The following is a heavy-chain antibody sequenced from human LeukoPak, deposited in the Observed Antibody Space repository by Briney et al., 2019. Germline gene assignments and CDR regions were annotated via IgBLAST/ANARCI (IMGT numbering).Heavy chain of an antibody. CDR1: GFTFSSHW. J-gene: IGHJ4*02. CDR3: AKDGVWSFDY. Sequence: PGGSLRLSCAASGFTFSSHWMSWVRQAPGKGLEWVAKISQHRSEKNYVDSVKGRFTISRDNAQNSLYLQMNGLRAEDTAVYYCAKDGVWSFDYWGQGTLVTVSS. D-gene: IGHD3-10*01. CDR2: ISQHRSEK. V-gene: IGHV3-7*03.